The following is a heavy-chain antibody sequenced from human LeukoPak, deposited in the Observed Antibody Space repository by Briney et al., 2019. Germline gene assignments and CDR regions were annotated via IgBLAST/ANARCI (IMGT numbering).Heavy chain of an antibody. CDR2: ISGSGGST. CDR1: GITFSRSW. Sequence: GGSLRLSCVASGITFSRSWMSWVRQTPGKGLEWVSAISGSGGSTYYADSVKGRFTISRDNSKNTLYLQMNSLRAEDTAVYYCAKGLIAAAGIKDAFDIWGQGTMVTVSS. CDR3: AKGLIAAAGIKDAFDI. J-gene: IGHJ3*02. V-gene: IGHV3-23*01. D-gene: IGHD6-13*01.